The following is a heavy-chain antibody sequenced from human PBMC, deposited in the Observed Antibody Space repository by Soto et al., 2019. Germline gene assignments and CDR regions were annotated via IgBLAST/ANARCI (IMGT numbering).Heavy chain of an antibody. V-gene: IGHV3-23*01. Sequence: EVQLLESGGGLVQPGGSLRLSCAASGFTFSSYAMSWVRQAPGKGLEWVSAISGSGGSTYYADSVKGRFTISRDNSKNTLYLQMNSLRAEDTAVYYCAKTGGGEYCSSTSCSFDPWGQGTLVTVSS. CDR2: ISGSGGST. D-gene: IGHD2-2*01. CDR1: GFTFSSYA. CDR3: AKTGGGEYCSSTSCSFDP. J-gene: IGHJ5*02.